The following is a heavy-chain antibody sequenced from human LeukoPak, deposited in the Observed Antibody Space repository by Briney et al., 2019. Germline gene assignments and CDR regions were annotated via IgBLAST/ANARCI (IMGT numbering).Heavy chain of an antibody. CDR2: INHSGST. Sequence: SETLSLTCAVYGGSFSGYYWSWIRPPPGKGLEWIGEINHSGSTNYKPSLKSRVNISVDTSKNQFSLKLSSMTAADTAVYYCARGIIEQLVAYYYYDYMVVWGKGTKVTVSS. CDR3: ARGIIEQLVAYYYYDYMVV. J-gene: IGHJ6*03. V-gene: IGHV4-34*01. CDR1: GGSFSGYY. D-gene: IGHD6-6*01.